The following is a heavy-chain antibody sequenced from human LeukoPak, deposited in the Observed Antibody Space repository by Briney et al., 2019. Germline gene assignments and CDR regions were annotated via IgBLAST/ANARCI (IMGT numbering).Heavy chain of an antibody. D-gene: IGHD2-2*02. CDR3: ARGVRYCSSTSCYTDWFDP. CDR1: GGSFSGYY. CDR2: INHSGST. V-gene: IGHV4-34*01. J-gene: IGHJ5*02. Sequence: SETLSLTCAVYGGSFSGYYWSWIRQPPGKGLEWIGEINHSGSTNYNPSLKSRVTISVDTSKNQFSLKLSSVTAADTAVYYCARGVRYCSSTSCYTDWFDPWGQGTLVTVSS.